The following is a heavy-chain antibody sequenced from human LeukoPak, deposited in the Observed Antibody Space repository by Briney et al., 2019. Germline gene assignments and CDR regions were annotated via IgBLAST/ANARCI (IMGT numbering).Heavy chain of an antibody. V-gene: IGHV3-7*01. J-gene: IGHJ5*02. CDR3: ARGAGGIQLWFFDP. CDR1: GFTFSSYW. D-gene: IGHD5-18*01. Sequence: GGSLRLSCAASGFTFSSYWLSWVRQAPGKGLEWVANIKQDGSEKYYVDSVKGRFTISRDNAKSSLYLQMNSLRAEDTAVYYCARGAGGIQLWFFDPWGQGTLVTVSS. CDR2: IKQDGSEK.